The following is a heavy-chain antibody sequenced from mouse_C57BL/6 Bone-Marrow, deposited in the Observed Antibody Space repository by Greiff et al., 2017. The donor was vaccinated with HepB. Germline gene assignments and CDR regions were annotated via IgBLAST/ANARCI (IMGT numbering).Heavy chain of an antibody. CDR2: ISDGGSYT. V-gene: IGHV5-4*01. CDR1: GFTFSSYA. Sequence: EVLLVESGGGLVKPGGSLKLSCAASGFTFSSYAMYWVRQTQEKRLEWFATISDGGSYTYYPDNVKGRFTISRDNAKNNLYLQMSHLTAEDTALYDCAEYQETWFAYWGQGTLVTVSA. D-gene: IGHD5-2*01. J-gene: IGHJ3*01. CDR3: AEYQETWFAY.